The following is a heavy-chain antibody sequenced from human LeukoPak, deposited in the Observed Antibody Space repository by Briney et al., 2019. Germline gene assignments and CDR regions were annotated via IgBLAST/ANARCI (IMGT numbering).Heavy chain of an antibody. J-gene: IGHJ5*02. CDR1: GFTVSSNY. V-gene: IGHV3-66*02. CDR2: IYSGGST. D-gene: IGHD3-3*01. Sequence: GGSLRLSCAASGFTVSSNYTSWVRQAPGKGLEWVSVIYSGGSTYYADSVKGRFTISRDNSKNTLYLQMNSLRAEDTAVYYCASSTYYDFWSGPPNWFDPWGQGTLVTVSS. CDR3: ASSTYYDFWSGPPNWFDP.